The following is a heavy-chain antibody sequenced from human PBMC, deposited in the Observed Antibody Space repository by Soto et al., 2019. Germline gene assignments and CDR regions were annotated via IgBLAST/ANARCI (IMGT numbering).Heavy chain of an antibody. Sequence: QVQLVESGGGVVQPGRSLRLSCAASGFTFSSYGMHWVRQAPGKGRGGGAVIGYDGSNKYYADSVKGRFTISRDNSKNTLYLQMNSLRAEDTAVYYCARDRPLRDGYNLVEETWIGYWGQGTLVTVSS. J-gene: IGHJ4*02. CDR3: ARDRPLRDGYNLVEETWIGY. D-gene: IGHD5-12*01. CDR1: GFTFSSYG. V-gene: IGHV3-33*01. CDR2: IGYDGSNK.